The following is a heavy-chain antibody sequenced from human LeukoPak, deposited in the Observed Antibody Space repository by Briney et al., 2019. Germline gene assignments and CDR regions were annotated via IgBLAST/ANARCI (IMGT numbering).Heavy chain of an antibody. CDR2: ISYDGSNK. D-gene: IGHD3-3*01. J-gene: IGHJ4*02. CDR3: ARDSWAVVIMGMGDFDY. CDR1: GSTFSSYA. V-gene: IGHV3-30-3*01. Sequence: GRSLRLSCAASGSTFSSYAMHWVRQAPGKGLEWVAVISYDGSNKYYADSVKGRFTISRDNSKNTLYLQMNSLRAEDTAVYYCARDSWAVVIMGMGDFDYWGQGTLVTVSS.